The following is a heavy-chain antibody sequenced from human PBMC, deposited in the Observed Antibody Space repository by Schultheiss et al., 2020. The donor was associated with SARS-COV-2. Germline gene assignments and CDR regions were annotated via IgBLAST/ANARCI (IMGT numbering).Heavy chain of an antibody. V-gene: IGHV4-31*03. CDR1: GGSISSGGYY. J-gene: IGHJ6*02. CDR2: IYYSGST. CDR3: AVATTHYYYYGMDV. D-gene: IGHD5-12*01. Sequence: SETLSLTCTVSGGSISSGGYYWSWIRQHPGKGLEWIGYIYYSGSTYYNPSLKSRVTISVDTSKNQFSLKLSSVTAADTAVYYCAVATTHYYYYGMDVWGQGTLVTVSS.